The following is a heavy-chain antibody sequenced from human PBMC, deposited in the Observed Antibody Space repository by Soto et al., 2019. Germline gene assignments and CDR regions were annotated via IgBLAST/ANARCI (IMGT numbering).Heavy chain of an antibody. J-gene: IGHJ6*02. CDR1: GGTFSSYA. CDR3: ARRNYDFWSGRPYYYYGMDV. Sequence: GASVKVSCKASGGTFSSYAISWVRQAPGQGLEWMGGIIPIFGTANYAQKFQGRVTITADKSTSTAYMELSSLRSEDTAVYYCARRNYDFWSGRPYYYYGMDVWGQGTTVTVSS. V-gene: IGHV1-69*06. D-gene: IGHD3-3*01. CDR2: IIPIFGTA.